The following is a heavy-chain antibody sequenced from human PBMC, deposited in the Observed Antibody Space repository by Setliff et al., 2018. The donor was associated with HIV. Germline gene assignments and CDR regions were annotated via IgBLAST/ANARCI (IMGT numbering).Heavy chain of an antibody. CDR1: GGSISSYY. J-gene: IGHJ3*02. V-gene: IGHV4-59*08. CDR3: ARGDTYYHDSSGYVKSALDCFDI. CDR2: IYYSGST. D-gene: IGHD3-22*01. Sequence: SETLSLTCTVSGGSISSYYWSWIRQPPGKGLEWIGYIYYSGSTNYNPSLKSRVTISVDTSKNQFSLKLNSVTAADTAVYHCARGDTYYHDSSGYVKSALDCFDIWGQGTMVTVSS.